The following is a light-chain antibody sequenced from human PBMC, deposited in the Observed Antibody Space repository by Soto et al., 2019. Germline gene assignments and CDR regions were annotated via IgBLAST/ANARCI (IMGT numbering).Light chain of an antibody. CDR3: AAWDDSLSGHWV. J-gene: IGLJ3*02. CDR2: RSD. V-gene: IGLV1-47*01. Sequence: QLVLTQPPSASGTPGQRVTISCSGSSSNIGSNYVYWYQQLPGTAPKLLIYRSDQRPSGVPDRFSGSKSGTSASLAISGLRSEDEADYYCAAWDDSLSGHWVFGGGTKLTVL. CDR1: SSNIGSNY.